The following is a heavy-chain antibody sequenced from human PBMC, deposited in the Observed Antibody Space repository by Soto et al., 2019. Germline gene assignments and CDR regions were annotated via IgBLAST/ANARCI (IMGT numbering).Heavy chain of an antibody. CDR1: GFTFSSYG. J-gene: IGHJ6*02. Sequence: HPGGSLRLSCAASGFTFSSYGMHWVRQAPGKGLEWVAVISYDGSNKYYADSVKGRFTISRDNSKNTLYLQMNSLRAEDTAVYYCAKDLAGLLYYYYGMDVWGQGTTVTVSS. V-gene: IGHV3-30*18. D-gene: IGHD4-17*01. CDR2: ISYDGSNK. CDR3: AKDLAGLLYYYYGMDV.